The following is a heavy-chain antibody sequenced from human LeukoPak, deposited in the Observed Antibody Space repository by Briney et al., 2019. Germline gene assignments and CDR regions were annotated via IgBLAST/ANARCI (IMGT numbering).Heavy chain of an antibody. J-gene: IGHJ4*02. CDR1: GFTFSSYA. Sequence: GGSLRLSCAASGFTFSSYAMNWVRQAPGKGLEWVSTISGGGSTYYTDSVKGRFTISRDNSKNTLYLQMNSLRAEDTAVYYCAKALSYCGGDCYLEFDYWGQGTLVTVSS. V-gene: IGHV3-23*01. D-gene: IGHD2-21*02. CDR2: ISGGGST. CDR3: AKALSYCGGDCYLEFDY.